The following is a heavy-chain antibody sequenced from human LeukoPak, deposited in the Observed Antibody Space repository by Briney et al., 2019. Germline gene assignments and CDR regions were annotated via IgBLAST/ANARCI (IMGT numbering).Heavy chain of an antibody. J-gene: IGHJ4*02. CDR1: GDSISSSNW. CDR3: ARNGGNSDFDY. Sequence: SGTLSLTCAVSGDSISSSNWWTWVRQPPGQGLEWIGEIYHSGSNNYNPSLKSRVTISVDKSNSQFSLKLTSVTAADTAVYYCARNGGNSDFDYWGQGTLVTVSS. CDR2: IYHSGSN. V-gene: IGHV4-4*02. D-gene: IGHD4-23*01.